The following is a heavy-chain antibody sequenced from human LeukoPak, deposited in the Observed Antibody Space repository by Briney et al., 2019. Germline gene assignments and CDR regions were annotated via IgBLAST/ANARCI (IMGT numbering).Heavy chain of an antibody. J-gene: IGHJ4*02. CDR2: INHSGST. Sequence: SETLSLTCAVYGGSFSGYYWSWIRQPPGKGLEWIGEINHSGSTNYNPSLKSRVTISVDTSKNQFSLKLSSVTAADTAVYYCARGLNYWGQGTLVTVSS. V-gene: IGHV4-34*01. CDR1: GGSFSGYY. CDR3: ARGLNY.